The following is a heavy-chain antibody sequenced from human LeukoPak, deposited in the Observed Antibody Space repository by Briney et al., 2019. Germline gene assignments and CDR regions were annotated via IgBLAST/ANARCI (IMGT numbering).Heavy chain of an antibody. V-gene: IGHV3-23*01. CDR3: ASGYCSGGTCYDY. CDR1: GFTFSNYA. D-gene: IGHD2-15*01. CDR2: ISGSDGTT. J-gene: IGHJ4*02. Sequence: GGSLRLSCAAAGFTFSNYAMSWVRQAPGKGLEWVSVISGSDGTTYNTDSVKGRFTISRDNSKNTLYLQMNSLGAEDTAVYYCASGYCSGGTCYDYWGQGTLVTVSS.